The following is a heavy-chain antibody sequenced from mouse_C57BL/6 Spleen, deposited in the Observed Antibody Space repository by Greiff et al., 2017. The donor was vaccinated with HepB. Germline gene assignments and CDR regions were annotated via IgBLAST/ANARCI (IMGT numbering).Heavy chain of an antibody. J-gene: IGHJ4*01. CDR2: IDPENGDT. CDR3: TIRGVDY. Sequence: VQLQQSGAELVRPGASVKLSCTASGFNIKDDYMHWVKQRPEQGLEWIGWIDPENGDTEYASKFQGKATITADTSSNTAYLQLSSLTSEDTAVYYCTIRGVDYWGQRTSVTVSS. CDR1: GFNIKDDY. V-gene: IGHV14-4*01.